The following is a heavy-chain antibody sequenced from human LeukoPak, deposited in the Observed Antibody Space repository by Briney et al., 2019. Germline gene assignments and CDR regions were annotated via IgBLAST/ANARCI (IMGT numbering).Heavy chain of an antibody. D-gene: IGHD3-22*01. CDR1: GGSISSYY. CDR3: ARAGRGYHYDSSGYLDY. CDR2: IYYSGST. Sequence: PSETLSLTCTVSGGSISSYYWSWIRQPPGKGLEWIGYIYYSGSTNYNPSLKSRVTISVDTSKNQFSLKLSSVTAADTAVYYCARAGRGYHYDSSGYLDYWGQGTLVTVSS. J-gene: IGHJ4*02. V-gene: IGHV4-59*01.